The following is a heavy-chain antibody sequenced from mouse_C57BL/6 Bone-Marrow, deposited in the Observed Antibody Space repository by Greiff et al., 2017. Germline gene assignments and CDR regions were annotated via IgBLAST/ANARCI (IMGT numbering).Heavy chain of an antibody. J-gene: IGHJ4*01. CDR1: GYTFTSYW. Sequence: QVQLQQSGAELVKPGASVKLSCKASGYTFTSYWMHWVKQRPGQGLEWIGEIDPSDSYTNYNQKFKGKSTLTVDKSSSTAYMQLSSLTSEDSAVYYCARYYGSSWDYAMDYWGQGTSVTVSS. V-gene: IGHV1-69*01. D-gene: IGHD1-1*01. CDR3: ARYYGSSWDYAMDY. CDR2: IDPSDSYT.